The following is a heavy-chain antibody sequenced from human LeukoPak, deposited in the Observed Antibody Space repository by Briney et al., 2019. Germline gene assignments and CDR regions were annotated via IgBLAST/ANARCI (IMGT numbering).Heavy chain of an antibody. D-gene: IGHD6-13*01. J-gene: IGHJ4*02. CDR1: GFTFSSYT. Sequence: GGSLRLSCAASGFTFSSYTMHWVRQAPGKGLEWVSAISADGSRTYFADSVTGRFTSSRDNSESTLYLQMNSLRAEDTAVYYCAIDSGIAAAGTGDYWGQGTLVTVSS. CDR2: ISADGSRT. V-gene: IGHV3-23*01. CDR3: AIDSGIAAAGTGDY.